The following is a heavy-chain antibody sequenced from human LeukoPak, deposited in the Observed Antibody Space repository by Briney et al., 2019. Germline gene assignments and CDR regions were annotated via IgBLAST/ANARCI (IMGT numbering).Heavy chain of an antibody. D-gene: IGHD3-22*01. CDR1: GFTFDDYA. V-gene: IGHV3-9*01. J-gene: IGHJ4*02. CDR2: ISWNSGSI. Sequence: AGGSLRLSCAASGFTFDDYAKHWVRQAPGKGLEWVSGISWNSGSIGYADSVKGRFTISRDNAKNSLYLQMNSLRAEDTALYYCARGPAYYYDSSGYYLYYFDYWGQGTLVTVSS. CDR3: ARGPAYYYDSSGYYLYYFDY.